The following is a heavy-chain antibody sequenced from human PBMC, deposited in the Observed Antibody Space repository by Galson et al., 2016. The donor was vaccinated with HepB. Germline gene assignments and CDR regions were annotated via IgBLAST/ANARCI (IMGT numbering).Heavy chain of an antibody. CDR2: ISGYNGDT. J-gene: IGHJ4*02. V-gene: IGHV1-18*01. CDR3: AREELGYGTFDFGDYKGSDF. Sequence: SVKVSCKASGYTFNRYGVNWVRQGPGQRLEWMGWISGYNGDTNYAQKFQDRVTLTTDKSTKTAYMELRSLRSDDTAVYYCAREELGYGTFDFGDYKGSDFWGQGTLVTVSS. CDR1: GYTFNRYG. D-gene: IGHD4-17*01.